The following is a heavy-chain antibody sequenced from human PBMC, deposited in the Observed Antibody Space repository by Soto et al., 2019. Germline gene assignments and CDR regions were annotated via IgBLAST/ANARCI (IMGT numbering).Heavy chain of an antibody. CDR2: IFSSGST. CDR1: GGSISSYY. J-gene: IGHJ4*02. D-gene: IGHD7-27*01. CDR3: ATGLGRYYFDY. Sequence: KPSETLSLTCTVSGGSISSYYWSWIRQPPGKGLEWIGYIFSSGSTNYNPSLKSRVTISVDTSKNQFSLKLSSVTAADTAVYYCATGLGRYYFDYWGQGTLVTVSS. V-gene: IGHV4-59*08.